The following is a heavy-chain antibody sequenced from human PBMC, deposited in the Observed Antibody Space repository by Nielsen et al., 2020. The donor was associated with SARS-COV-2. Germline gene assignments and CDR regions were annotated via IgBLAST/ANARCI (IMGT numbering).Heavy chain of an antibody. CDR1: GYTFTSFA. J-gene: IGHJ4*02. Sequence: ASVKVSCKTSGYTFTSFAIHCVRQAPGQSLEWMGWINAGNGNTKYSQKFQGRVTMTRDTSANTAYMELSSLSSEDTAVYYCARITPSSGWDYWGQGTLVTVSS. CDR3: ARITPSSGWDY. D-gene: IGHD6-19*01. CDR2: INAGNGNT. V-gene: IGHV1-3*01.